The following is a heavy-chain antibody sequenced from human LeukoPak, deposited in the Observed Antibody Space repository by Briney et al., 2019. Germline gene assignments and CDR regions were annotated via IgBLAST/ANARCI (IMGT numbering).Heavy chain of an antibody. CDR2: IHYSGST. CDR1: GGSISSISYY. J-gene: IGHJ4*02. CDR3: ASSLYDSRGYYFDY. Sequence: SETLSLTCTVSGGSISSISYYWGWVRQPPGKGLEWIGNIHYSGSTYYNPSLKSRVAISADTSKNQFSLKVNFVTAADTAVYYCASSLYDSRGYYFDYRGQGILVTVSS. D-gene: IGHD3-22*01. V-gene: IGHV4-39*01.